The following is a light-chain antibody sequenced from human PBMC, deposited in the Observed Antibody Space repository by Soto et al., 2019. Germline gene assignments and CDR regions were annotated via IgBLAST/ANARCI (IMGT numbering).Light chain of an antibody. CDR3: QQYGSYSPT. J-gene: IGKJ1*01. CDR1: QSIRSW. Sequence: DIQMTQSPSTLSASVGDRVTITCRASQSIRSWLAWYQQKPGKAPKLLIYDASSLESGVPSRFSGSVSGTEFTLTISSLQPDDFATYYCQQYGSYSPTFGQGTKVDIK. V-gene: IGKV1-5*01. CDR2: DAS.